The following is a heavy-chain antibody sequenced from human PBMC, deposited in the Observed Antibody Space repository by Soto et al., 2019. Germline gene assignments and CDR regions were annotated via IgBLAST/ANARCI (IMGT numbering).Heavy chain of an antibody. Sequence: GGSLRLSCAASGFTDSSNYMSWVRQAPGKGLEWVSVIYSGGSTYYADSVKGRFTISRHNSKNTLYLQMNSLRAEDTAVYYCAREQQLGYCSGGSCSFPTGWGQGTLVTVSS. CDR3: AREQQLGYCSGGSCSFPTG. V-gene: IGHV3-53*04. J-gene: IGHJ4*02. D-gene: IGHD2-15*01. CDR2: IYSGGST. CDR1: GFTDSSNY.